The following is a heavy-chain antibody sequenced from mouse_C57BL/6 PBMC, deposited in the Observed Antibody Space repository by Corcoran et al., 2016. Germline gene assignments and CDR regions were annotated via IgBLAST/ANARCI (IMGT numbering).Heavy chain of an antibody. CDR1: GYSITSGYY. CDR2: ISYDGSN. V-gene: IGHV3-6*01. Sequence: DVQLQESGPGLVKPSQSLSLTCSVTGYSITSGYYWNWIRQFPGNKLEWMGYISYDGSNNYNPSLKNRISITRDTSKNQFFLKLNSVTTEDTATYYCASYYEAWGQGTLVTVSA. J-gene: IGHJ3*01. CDR3: ASYYEA. D-gene: IGHD1-1*01.